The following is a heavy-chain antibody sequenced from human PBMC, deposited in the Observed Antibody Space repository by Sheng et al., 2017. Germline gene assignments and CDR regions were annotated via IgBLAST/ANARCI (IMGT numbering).Heavy chain of an antibody. CDR3: ARDFKLSWGTPPWYFGS. CDR2: IYHSGRA. V-gene: IGHV4-38-2*02. J-gene: IGHJ2*01. CDR1: ITPSALITT. D-gene: IGHD3-16*01. Sequence: QVQLQESGPGLVKPSETLSRHLQWSLITPSALITTGPGSGSPQERGSEWIGSIYHSGRANYNPSLKSRVTISLDTSRSQFSLRLNSVTAADTAYYYCARDFKLSWGTPPWYFGSLGPWHPGHCL.